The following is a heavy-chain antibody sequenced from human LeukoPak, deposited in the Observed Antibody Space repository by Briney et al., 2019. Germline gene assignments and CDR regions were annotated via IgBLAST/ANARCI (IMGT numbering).Heavy chain of an antibody. V-gene: IGHV4-59*01. CDR3: AREIPNYYYMDV. Sequence: KPSETLSLTCTVSGGSISSYYWSWIRQPPGKGLEWIGYIYYSGSTNYNPSLKSRVTISVDTSKNQFSLKLSSVTAADTAVYYCAREIPNYYYMDVWGKGTTVTVSS. CDR1: GGSISSYY. CDR2: IYYSGST. J-gene: IGHJ6*03.